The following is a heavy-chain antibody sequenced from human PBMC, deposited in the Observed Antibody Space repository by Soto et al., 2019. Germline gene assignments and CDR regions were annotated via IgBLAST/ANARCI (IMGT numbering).Heavy chain of an antibody. D-gene: IGHD3-3*01. CDR2: IYVGGST. Sequence: QVQLQESGPGLVKPSGTLSLTCAVSGGSISSSNWWSWVRQPPGKGLEWIGEIYVGGSTNYNPSRKXRXTXSXXKSKNQFSLKLTSVTAADTAVYYCARHGNGYFLDYWGQGTLVTVSS. CDR3: ARHGNGYFLDY. CDR1: GGSISSSNW. V-gene: IGHV4-4*02. J-gene: IGHJ4*02.